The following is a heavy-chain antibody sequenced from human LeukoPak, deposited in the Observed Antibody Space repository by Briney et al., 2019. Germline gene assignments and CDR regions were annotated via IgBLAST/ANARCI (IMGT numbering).Heavy chain of an antibody. Sequence: PSETLSLTCTVSGGSISSYYWSWIRQPPGKGLEWIGYIYYSGSTNYNPSLKSRVTISVDTSKNQFSLKLSSVTAADTVVYYCARLGLRGSFDYWGQGTLVTVSS. J-gene: IGHJ4*02. D-gene: IGHD1-26*01. CDR1: GGSISSYY. CDR3: ARLGLRGSFDY. CDR2: IYYSGST. V-gene: IGHV4-59*01.